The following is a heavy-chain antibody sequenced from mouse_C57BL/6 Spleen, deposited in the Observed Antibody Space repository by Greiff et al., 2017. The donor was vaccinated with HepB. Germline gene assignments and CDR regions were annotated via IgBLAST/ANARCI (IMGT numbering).Heavy chain of an antibody. CDR3: ARSGAALFAY. Sequence: VQLPQSGPELVKPGASVKISCKASGYAFSSSWMNWVKQRLGKGLEWIGRIYPGDGDTNYNGKFKGKATLTADKSSSTAYMQLSSLTSEDSAVYYWARSGAALFAYWGQGTLVNVYA. D-gene: IGHD3-3*01. V-gene: IGHV1-82*01. CDR1: GYAFSSSW. J-gene: IGHJ3*01. CDR2: IYPGDGDT.